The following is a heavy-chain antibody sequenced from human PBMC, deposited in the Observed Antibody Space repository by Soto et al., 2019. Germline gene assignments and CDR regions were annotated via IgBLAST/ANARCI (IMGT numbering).Heavy chain of an antibody. Sequence: NPSETLSLTCTVSGGSISSSSYYWGWIRQPPGKGLEWIGSIYYSGSTYYNPSLKSRVTISVDTSKNQFSLKLSSVTAADTAVYYCASTQAVVVAAHDYGDYDDYWGQGTLVTVSS. CDR1: GGSISSSSYY. J-gene: IGHJ4*02. V-gene: IGHV4-39*01. CDR2: IYYSGST. CDR3: ASTQAVVVAAHDYGDYDDY. D-gene: IGHD2-15*01.